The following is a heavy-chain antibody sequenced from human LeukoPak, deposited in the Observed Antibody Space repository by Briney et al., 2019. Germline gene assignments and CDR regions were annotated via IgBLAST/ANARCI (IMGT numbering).Heavy chain of an antibody. V-gene: IGHV4-4*07. CDR2: IYTSGST. J-gene: IGHJ3*02. CDR3: AREAWWRAFDI. D-gene: IGHD2-15*01. CDR1: GGSISSYY. Sequence: SETPSLTCTVSGGSISSYYWSWIRQPAGKGLEWIGRIYTSGSTNYNPSPKSRVTMSVDTSKNQFSLKLSSVTAADTAVYYCAREAWWRAFDIWGQGTMVTVSS.